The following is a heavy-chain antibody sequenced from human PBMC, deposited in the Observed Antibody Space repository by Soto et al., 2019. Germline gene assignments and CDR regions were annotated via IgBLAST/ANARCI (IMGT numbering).Heavy chain of an antibody. CDR2: IYHSGST. V-gene: IGHV4-4*02. CDR3: ARVSTVTRTNAFDI. J-gene: IGHJ3*02. D-gene: IGHD4-17*01. Sequence: TSETLSLTCAVSGGSISSSNWWSWVRQPPGKGLEWIGEIYHSGSTNYNPSLKSRVTISVDKSKNQFSLKLSSVTAADTAVYYCARVSTVTRTNAFDIWGQGTMVTVSS. CDR1: GGSISSSNW.